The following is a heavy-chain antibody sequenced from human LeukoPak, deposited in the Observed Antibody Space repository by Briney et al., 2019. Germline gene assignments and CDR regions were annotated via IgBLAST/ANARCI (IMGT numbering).Heavy chain of an antibody. V-gene: IGHV1-8*02. Sequence: ASVKVSCKASGYTFTSYDINWVRQATGQGLEWMRWMNPNSGNTSYAQKFQGRVTMTRDMSTSTVYMELSSLRSEDTAVYYSASAGDYGGNDWFDPWGQGTLVTVSS. CDR2: MNPNSGNT. CDR1: GYTFTSYD. J-gene: IGHJ5*02. CDR3: ASAGDYGGNDWFDP. D-gene: IGHD4-23*01.